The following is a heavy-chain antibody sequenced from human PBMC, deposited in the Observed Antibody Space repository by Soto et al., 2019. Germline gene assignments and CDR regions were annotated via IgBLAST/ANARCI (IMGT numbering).Heavy chain of an antibody. CDR2: IDWDDDK. CDR3: ARVCDFWSGYYPDRVQQFDA. Sequence: SGPTLVYPTEPLTLSCTFSWFSLSSRGMCVSWIRQPLGNALAWLAFIDWDDDKYYTTSLRIRLTVSKDTSKTQVVLTMTNMDPVDTASYYCARVCDFWSGYYPDRVQQFDAWGQGTPVTVS. V-gene: IGHV2-70*01. D-gene: IGHD3-3*01. J-gene: IGHJ5*02. CDR1: WFSLSSRGMC.